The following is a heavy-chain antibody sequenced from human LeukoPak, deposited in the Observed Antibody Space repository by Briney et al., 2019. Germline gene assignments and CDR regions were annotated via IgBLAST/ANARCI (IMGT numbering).Heavy chain of an antibody. Sequence: GESLQISCQGSGYRFTSYWIGWVRQMPGKGLEGMGVIYPGDSDTRYSPSFQGQVTISADKSISTAYLQWSSLKASDTAMYYCARGGVAGTPPGGMDVWGQGTTVTVSS. D-gene: IGHD6-19*01. CDR1: GYRFTSYW. CDR2: IYPGDSDT. CDR3: ARGGVAGTPPGGMDV. J-gene: IGHJ6*02. V-gene: IGHV5-51*01.